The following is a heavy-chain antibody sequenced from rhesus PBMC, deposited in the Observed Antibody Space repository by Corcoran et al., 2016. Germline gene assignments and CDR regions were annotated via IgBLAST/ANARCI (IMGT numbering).Heavy chain of an antibody. Sequence: EVQLVESGGGLAKPGGSLRLSCAASGFPVSALYMDGVRQASGKGLEWVSRNRDGGDDTWYADSMKGRFTISRDNGKNTLYLQMNDLRTEDTGLYYCARPDCTTSGCHSLDSWGQGVVVTVSS. CDR3: ARPDCTTSGCHSLDS. CDR1: GFPVSALY. D-gene: IGHD2-21*01. V-gene: IGHV3-178*01. J-gene: IGHJ6*01. CDR2: NRDGGDDT.